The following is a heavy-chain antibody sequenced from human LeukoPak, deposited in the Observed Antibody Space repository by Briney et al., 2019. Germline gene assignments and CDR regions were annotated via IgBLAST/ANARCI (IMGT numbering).Heavy chain of an antibody. V-gene: IGHV3-74*01. CDR2: INSDESST. CDR1: GFTFSTYW. CDR3: AKSRRAYCSGGSCFGLWDY. J-gene: IGHJ4*02. D-gene: IGHD2-15*01. Sequence: GGSLRLSCAASGFTFSTYWMHWVRQAPGKGLVWVSRINSDESSTTYADSVKGRFTISRDNAKNTLYFQMNSLRAEDTAVYYCAKSRRAYCSGGSCFGLWDYWGQGTLVTVSS.